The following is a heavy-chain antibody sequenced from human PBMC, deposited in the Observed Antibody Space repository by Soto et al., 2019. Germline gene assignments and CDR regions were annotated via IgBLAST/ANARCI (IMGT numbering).Heavy chain of an antibody. CDR2: INAGNGNT. CDR3: ARDRYYDFWSGLFDP. V-gene: IGHV1-3*01. CDR1: GYTFTSYA. D-gene: IGHD3-3*01. J-gene: IGHJ5*02. Sequence: GASVKVSCTASGYTFTSYAMHWVRQAPGQRLEWMGWINAGNGNTKYSQKFQGRVTITRDTSASTAYMELSSLRSEDTAVYYCARDRYYDFWSGLFDPWGQGTLVTVS.